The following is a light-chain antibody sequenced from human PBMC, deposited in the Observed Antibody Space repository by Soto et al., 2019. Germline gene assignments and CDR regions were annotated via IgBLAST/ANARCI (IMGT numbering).Light chain of an antibody. Sequence: EVVLTQSPGTLSLPPGERATLSCRASQSVSNNYLSWYQQKPGQAPRLLIYGASSRATGIPDRFSGSGSGTDFTLTISRLEPEDFAVYYCQQYGSSPAITFGPGTKVDIK. V-gene: IGKV3-20*01. CDR2: GAS. J-gene: IGKJ3*01. CDR3: QQYGSSPAIT. CDR1: QSVSNNY.